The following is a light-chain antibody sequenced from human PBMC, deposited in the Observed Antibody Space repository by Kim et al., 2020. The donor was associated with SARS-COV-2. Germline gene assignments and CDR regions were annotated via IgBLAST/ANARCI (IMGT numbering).Light chain of an antibody. CDR2: QDN. V-gene: IGLV3-1*01. Sequence: VYPGQTASNACSGDKLADKYTCWYQQQPGQSPALLIYQDNTRPSAIPGRFSGSNSGNTATLTISGTQAMDEADYFCQAWDSSTVVFGGGTQLTVL. CDR1: KLADKY. CDR3: QAWDSSTVV. J-gene: IGLJ2*01.